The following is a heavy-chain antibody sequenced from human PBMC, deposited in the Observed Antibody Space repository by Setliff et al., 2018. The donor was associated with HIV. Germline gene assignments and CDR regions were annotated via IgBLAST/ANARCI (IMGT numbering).Heavy chain of an antibody. Sequence: SSETLSLTCAVSGYSISSGYYWGWIRQPPGEGLEWIGSVSPGGTTYYNPSLKSRVTISVDTSQNQVSLKLTPVTAADTAVYYCATGGQLWSFHYWGQGTLVTVSS. V-gene: IGHV4-38-2*01. D-gene: IGHD5-18*01. CDR3: ATGGQLWSFHY. CDR2: VSPGGTT. J-gene: IGHJ4*02. CDR1: GYSISSGYY.